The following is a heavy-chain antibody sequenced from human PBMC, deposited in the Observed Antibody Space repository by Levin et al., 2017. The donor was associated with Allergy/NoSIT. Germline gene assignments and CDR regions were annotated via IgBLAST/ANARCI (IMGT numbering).Heavy chain of an antibody. CDR3: ARGNWNYEGAFDI. J-gene: IGHJ3*02. V-gene: IGHV3-33*01. CDR2: IWYDGSNK. D-gene: IGHD1-7*01. CDR1: GFTFSSYG. Sequence: GGSLRLSCAASGFTFSSYGMHWVRQAPGKGLEWVAVIWYDGSNKYYADSVKGRFTISRDNSKNTLYLQMNSLRAEDTAVYYCARGNWNYEGAFDIWGQGTMVTVSS.